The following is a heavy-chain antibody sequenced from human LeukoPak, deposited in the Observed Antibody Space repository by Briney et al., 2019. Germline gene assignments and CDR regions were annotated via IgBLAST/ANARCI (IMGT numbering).Heavy chain of an antibody. CDR1: GFTFSSYA. CDR3: ARSSGSYLVIFDY. J-gene: IGHJ4*02. CDR2: ISGSGGST. Sequence: GGSLRLSCAASGFTFSSYAMSWVRQAPGKGLEWASAISGSGGSTYYADSVKGRFTISRDNSKNTLYLQMNSLRAEDTAVYYCARSSGSYLVIFDYWGQGTLVTVSS. V-gene: IGHV3-23*01. D-gene: IGHD1-26*01.